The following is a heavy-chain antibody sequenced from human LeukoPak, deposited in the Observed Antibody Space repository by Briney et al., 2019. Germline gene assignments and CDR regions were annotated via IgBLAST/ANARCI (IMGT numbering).Heavy chain of an antibody. CDR3: ARGGGCTNGVCYSS. D-gene: IGHD2-8*01. J-gene: IGHJ5*02. V-gene: IGHV4-34*01. Sequence: SETLSLTCAVYGGSFSGYYWSWIRQPPGKGLEWIGEINHSGSTNYNPSLKSRVTISVDTSKNQFSLKLSSVTAADTAVYYCARGGGCTNGVCYSSWGQGTLVTVSS. CDR2: INHSGST. CDR1: GGSFSGYY.